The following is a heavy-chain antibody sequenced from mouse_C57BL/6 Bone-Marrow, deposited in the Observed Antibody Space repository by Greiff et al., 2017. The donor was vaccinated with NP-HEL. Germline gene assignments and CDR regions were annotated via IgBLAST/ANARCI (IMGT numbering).Heavy chain of an antibody. CDR3: AERPFLLLAWFAY. V-gene: IGHV1-81*01. J-gene: IGHJ3*01. CDR1: GYTFTSYG. Sequence: VQLQQSGAELVRPGASVKLSCKASGYTFTSYGISWVKQRTGQGLEWIGEIYPRSGNTYYNEKFKGKATLTADKSSSTAYMQLRSITSEDSAVYFCAERPFLLLAWFAYWGQGTLVTVSA. CDR2: IYPRSGNT. D-gene: IGHD1-1*01.